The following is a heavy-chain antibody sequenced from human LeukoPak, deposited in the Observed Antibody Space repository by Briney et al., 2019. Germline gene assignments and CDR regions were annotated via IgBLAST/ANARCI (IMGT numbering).Heavy chain of an antibody. CDR3: ARDDCGGTCYPGGY. V-gene: IGHV1-3*01. CDR1: GYIFTKYV. J-gene: IGHJ4*02. Sequence: ASVRVSCKASGYIFTKYVVHWVRQAPGQRPEWMGRIKAGYGDTKYSQNFQDRLTITRDTSASTVYMELSSLTSEDTALYYCARDDCGGTCYPGGYWGQGTLVTVSS. D-gene: IGHD2-21*02. CDR2: IKAGYGDT.